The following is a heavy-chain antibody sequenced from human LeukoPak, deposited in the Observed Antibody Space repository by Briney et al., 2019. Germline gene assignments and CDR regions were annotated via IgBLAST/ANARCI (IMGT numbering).Heavy chain of an antibody. CDR3: AKRHRSGVAAPYFGY. CDR1: GFTLSSFA. Sequence: GGSLRLSCAASGFTLSSFAMSWVRQAPGKGLEWVSSISVSGDSTYYADSVKGRFTISRDDSRNTLFLQMNSLRADDTAVYYCAKRHRSGVAAPYFGYWGQGTLVTVSS. D-gene: IGHD6-6*01. CDR2: ISVSGDST. V-gene: IGHV3-23*01. J-gene: IGHJ4*02.